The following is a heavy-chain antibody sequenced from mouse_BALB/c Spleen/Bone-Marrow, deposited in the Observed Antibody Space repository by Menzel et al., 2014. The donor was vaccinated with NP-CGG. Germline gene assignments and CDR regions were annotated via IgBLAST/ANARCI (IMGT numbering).Heavy chain of an antibody. CDR2: ISSGGGST. J-gene: IGHJ4*01. CDR1: GFAFSSYD. CDR3: ARPLYYYGSSPFYAMDY. D-gene: IGHD1-1*01. Sequence: EVKVEESGGGLVKPGGSLKLSCAASGFAFSSYDMSWVRQTPEKGLEWVAYISSGGGSTYYPDTVKGRFTISRDNAKNTLYLQMSSLKSEDTAMYYCARPLYYYGSSPFYAMDYWGQGTSVTVSS. V-gene: IGHV5-12-1*01.